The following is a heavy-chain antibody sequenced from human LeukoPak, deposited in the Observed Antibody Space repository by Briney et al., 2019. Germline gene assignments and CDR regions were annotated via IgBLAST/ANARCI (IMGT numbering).Heavy chain of an antibody. CDR3: ASGSTVVSIFDY. CDR1: GFTDSSNY. J-gene: IGHJ4*02. D-gene: IGHD4-23*01. Sequence: PGGSVSLSCASSGFTDSSNYMRGVRQARGRGREGVSVIYSGGCRYYGDSVKGQFTISRDHTKNTLYLQMNSLRAEDTAVYYCASGSTVVSIFDYWGQGTLVTVSS. V-gene: IGHV3-53*01. CDR2: IYSGGCR.